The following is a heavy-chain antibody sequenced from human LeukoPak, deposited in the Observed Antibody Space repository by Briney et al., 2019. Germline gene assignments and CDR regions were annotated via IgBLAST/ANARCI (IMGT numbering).Heavy chain of an antibody. D-gene: IGHD6-19*01. CDR2: IYYSGST. CDR3: ARHGYSSGLHNWFDP. J-gene: IGHJ5*02. Sequence: SETLSLTCTVSGGSISSYYWSWIRQPPGKGLEWIGYIYYSGSTNYNPSLKSRVTISVDTSKNQFSLKLSSVTAADTAVYYCARHGYSSGLHNWFDPWGQGTLVTVSS. V-gene: IGHV4-59*08. CDR1: GGSISSYY.